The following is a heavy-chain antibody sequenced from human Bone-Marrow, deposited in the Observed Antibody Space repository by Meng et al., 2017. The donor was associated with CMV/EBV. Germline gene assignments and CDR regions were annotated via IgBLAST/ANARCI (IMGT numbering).Heavy chain of an antibody. Sequence: SETLSLTCAVYGGSFSGYYWSWIRQPPGKGLEWIGEINHSGSTNYNPSLKSRVTISVDTSKNQFSLKLSSVTAADTAVYYCARRITMVRGFDRFYYWGQGTLVTVSS. CDR3: ARRITMVRGFDRFYY. V-gene: IGHV4-34*01. CDR1: GGSFSGYY. CDR2: INHSGST. D-gene: IGHD3-10*01. J-gene: IGHJ4*02.